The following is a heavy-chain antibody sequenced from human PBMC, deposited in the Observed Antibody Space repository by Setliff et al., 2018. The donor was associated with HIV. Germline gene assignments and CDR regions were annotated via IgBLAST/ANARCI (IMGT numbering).Heavy chain of an antibody. J-gene: IGHJ3*02. CDR1: GYSFARYG. V-gene: IGHV1-18*01. CDR2: ISGFNGNT. CDR3: ARVPYRSAWFSGGHDAFDI. Sequence: ASVKVSCKASGYSFARYGLSWVRQAPGQGLEWMGWISGFNGNTKYAQSFQDRVAMTTETATSTAYMEMRSLRCDDTAVYFCARVPYRSAWFSGGHDAFDIWGQGTMVTVSS. D-gene: IGHD6-19*01.